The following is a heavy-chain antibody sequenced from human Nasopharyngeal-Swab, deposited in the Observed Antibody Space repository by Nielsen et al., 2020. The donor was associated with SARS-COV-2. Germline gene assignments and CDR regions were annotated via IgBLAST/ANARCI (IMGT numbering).Heavy chain of an antibody. CDR2: FSYSGTT. Sequence: SETLSRTCTVSGDSISSNSYYWVWIRQSQGKGLEWIGSFSYSGTTYYNPSLKRRVTISVDTSKNQFSVKLSSVTAADTAVYYCASYYYDSSDYSYWFDPWGQGTLVTVSS. J-gene: IGHJ5*02. D-gene: IGHD3-22*01. V-gene: IGHV4-39*01. CDR1: GDSISSNSYY. CDR3: ASYYYDSSDYSYWFDP.